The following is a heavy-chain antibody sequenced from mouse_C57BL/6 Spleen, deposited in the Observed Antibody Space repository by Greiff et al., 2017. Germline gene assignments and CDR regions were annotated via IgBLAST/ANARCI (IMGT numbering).Heavy chain of an antibody. CDR1: GFTFSDYG. Sequence: EVKLMESGGGLVKPGGSLKLSCAASGFTFSDYGMHWVRQAPEKGLEWVAYISSGSSTIYYADTVKGRFTISRDNAKNTLFLQMTSLRSEDTAMYYCARKEGSSGYAMDYWGQGTSVTVSS. CDR2: ISSGSSTI. J-gene: IGHJ4*01. V-gene: IGHV5-17*01. D-gene: IGHD3-2*02. CDR3: ARKEGSSGYAMDY.